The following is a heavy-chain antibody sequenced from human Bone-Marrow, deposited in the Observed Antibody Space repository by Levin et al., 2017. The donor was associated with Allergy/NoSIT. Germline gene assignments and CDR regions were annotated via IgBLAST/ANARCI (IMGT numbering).Heavy chain of an antibody. V-gene: IGHV1-2*02. Sequence: PVASVKVSCTVSGYTFTDYYIHWVRQTPGQGLEWIGWIDPTRGDTKFAEKFHARVVLTRNSSINTAYMELGRLRSDDAALYYCARGGTSSNDYWGQGTLVTVSS. CDR1: GYTFTDYY. J-gene: IGHJ4*02. D-gene: IGHD6-13*01. CDR3: ARGGTSSNDY. CDR2: IDPTRGDT.